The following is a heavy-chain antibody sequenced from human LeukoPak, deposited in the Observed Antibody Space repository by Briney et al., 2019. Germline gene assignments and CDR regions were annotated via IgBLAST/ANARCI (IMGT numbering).Heavy chain of an antibody. CDR2: ISSSSSSI. V-gene: IGHV3-21*01. CDR1: GFTFSSYN. J-gene: IGHJ3*02. Sequence: GGSLRLSCAASGFTFSSYNMNWVRQAPGKGLEWVSSISSSSSSISYADSVKGRFTISRDNAKNSLYLQMNSLKAEDTAVYYCARPPMVRGVIITGDDVFDIWGQGTMVTVSS. D-gene: IGHD3-10*01. CDR3: ARPPMVRGVIITGDDVFDI.